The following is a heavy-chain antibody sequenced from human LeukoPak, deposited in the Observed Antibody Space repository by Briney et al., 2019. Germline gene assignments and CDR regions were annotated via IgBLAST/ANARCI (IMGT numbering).Heavy chain of an antibody. J-gene: IGHJ4*02. CDR3: ARDAGYCTGGSCWYFDH. D-gene: IGHD2-15*01. CDR1: GYTFTDYY. V-gene: IGHV1-2*02. Sequence: GASVKVSCKASGYTFTDYYMHWGRQAPGQGLEWMGWINLNSGGTNFAQRFQGRVTMTRDTSISTAYMDLSRLISDDTAVYYCARDAGYCTGGSCWYFDHWGQGTLVAVSS. CDR2: INLNSGGT.